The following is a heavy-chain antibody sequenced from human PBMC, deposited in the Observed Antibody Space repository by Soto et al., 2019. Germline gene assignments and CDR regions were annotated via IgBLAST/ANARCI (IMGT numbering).Heavy chain of an antibody. CDR2: ISAYNGNT. D-gene: IGHD2-15*01. J-gene: IGHJ4*02. Sequence: GASVKVSCKASCYTFTSYGISLFRHSPGQGLEWMGWISAYNGNTDYAQSLQGRVTMTTDTSTSTAYMELRSLRSDDTAVYYCARVGAYCSGVSCFEYWGLGTLVTVSS. CDR1: CYTFTSYG. V-gene: IGHV1-18*01. CDR3: ARVGAYCSGVSCFEY.